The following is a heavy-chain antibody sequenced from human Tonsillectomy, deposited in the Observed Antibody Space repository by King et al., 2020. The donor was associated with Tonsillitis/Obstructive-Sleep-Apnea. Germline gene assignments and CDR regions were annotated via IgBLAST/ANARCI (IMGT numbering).Heavy chain of an antibody. CDR2: IWYDGSKI. D-gene: IGHD1-26*01. J-gene: IGHJ4*02. CDR3: ASDVSGSLDY. V-gene: IGHV3-33*01. CDR1: GFTFSSYA. Sequence: VQLVESGGGVVQPGRSLRLSCAASGFTFSSYAIHWVRQAPGKGLEWVALIWYDGSKICFADSVKGRFTISRDNSKKTVYLEANSLRAEDTGVYYCASDVSGSLDYWGQGTLATVSS.